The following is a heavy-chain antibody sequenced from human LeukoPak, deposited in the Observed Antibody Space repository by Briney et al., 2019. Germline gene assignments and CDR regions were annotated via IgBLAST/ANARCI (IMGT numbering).Heavy chain of an antibody. D-gene: IGHD3-22*01. J-gene: IGHJ4*02. CDR2: IRYDGSNK. V-gene: IGHV3-30*02. CDR1: GFTFSSYG. CDR3: AKDYYDSSGYYYHPY. Sequence: PGGSLRLSCAASGFTFSSYGMHWVRQAPGKGLEWVAFIRYDGSNKYYADSAKGRFTISRDNSKNTLYLQMNSLRAEDTAVYHCAKDYYDSSGYYYHPYWGQGTLVTVSS.